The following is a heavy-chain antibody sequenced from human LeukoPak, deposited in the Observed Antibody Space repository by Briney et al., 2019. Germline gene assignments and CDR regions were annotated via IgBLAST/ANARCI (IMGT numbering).Heavy chain of an antibody. CDR2: MNPNSGNT. Sequence: ASVKVSCKASGYTFTGYYMHWVRQAPGQGLEWMGWMNPNSGNTGYAQKFQGRVTITRNTSISTAYMELSSPRSEDTAVYYCARGSGSGYYYYYYMDVWGKGTTVTVSS. V-gene: IGHV1-8*03. J-gene: IGHJ6*03. CDR3: ARGSGSGYYYYYYMDV. CDR1: GYTFTGYY. D-gene: IGHD6-19*01.